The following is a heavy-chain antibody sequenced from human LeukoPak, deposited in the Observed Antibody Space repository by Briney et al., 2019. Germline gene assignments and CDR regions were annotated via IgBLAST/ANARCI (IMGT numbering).Heavy chain of an antibody. Sequence: PGGSLRLSCAASEFSVGSNYMTWARQAPGKGLEWVSLIYSGGSTYYADSVKGRFTISRDNSKNTLYLQMNSLRAEDTAVYCCARGPSGYHNTGGQGTLVTVSS. D-gene: IGHD5-12*01. J-gene: IGHJ4*02. CDR3: ARGPSGYHNT. CDR2: IYSGGST. V-gene: IGHV3-66*01. CDR1: EFSVGSNY.